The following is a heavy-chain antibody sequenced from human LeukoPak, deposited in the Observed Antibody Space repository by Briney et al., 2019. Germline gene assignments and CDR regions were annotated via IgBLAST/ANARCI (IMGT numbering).Heavy chain of an antibody. CDR3: ARDIEAAGLFLDY. Sequence: GGSLRLSCAASGFTFSSYWMSWVRQAPGKGLEWVANMKYDGSEKYYVDSVKGRFTISRDNAKNSLYLQMNSLRAEDTAVYYCARDIEAAGLFLDYWGQGTLVTVS. CDR2: MKYDGSEK. D-gene: IGHD6-13*01. CDR1: GFTFSSYW. V-gene: IGHV3-7*01. J-gene: IGHJ4*02.